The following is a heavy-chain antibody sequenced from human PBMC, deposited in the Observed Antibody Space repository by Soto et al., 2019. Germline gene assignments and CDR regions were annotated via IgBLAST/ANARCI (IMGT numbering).Heavy chain of an antibody. V-gene: IGHV1-18*01. Sequence: QVQLVQSGAEVKEPGASVKVSSKASGYTFITYGMSWVRQAPGQGLDWMGWISTYNGDTKYADRLQGRVAMTTDTTTGTAYMELRSLRSDDTAVYYCARGPTDYYDNSGDYSLDYWGQGTLVTVSS. CDR1: GYTFITYG. J-gene: IGHJ4*02. CDR3: ARGPTDYYDNSGDYSLDY. D-gene: IGHD3-22*01. CDR2: ISTYNGDT.